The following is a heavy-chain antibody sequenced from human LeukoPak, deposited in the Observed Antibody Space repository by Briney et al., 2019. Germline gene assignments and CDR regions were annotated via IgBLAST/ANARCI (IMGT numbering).Heavy chain of an antibody. Sequence: SETLSLTCTVSGGSISSSSYDWGWIRQPPGKGLEWIGSIYYSGSTYYNPSLKSRVTISVDTSKNQFSLKLSSVTAADTAVYYCARRGTVTTERFDYWGQGTLVTVSS. V-gene: IGHV4-39*01. CDR2: IYYSGST. CDR3: ARRGTVTTERFDY. D-gene: IGHD4-11*01. J-gene: IGHJ4*02. CDR1: GGSISSSSYD.